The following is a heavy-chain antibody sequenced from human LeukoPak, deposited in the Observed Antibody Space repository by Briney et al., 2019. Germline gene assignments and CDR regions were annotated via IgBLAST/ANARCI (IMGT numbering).Heavy chain of an antibody. Sequence: GASVKVSCKASGYTFTGYYIHWVRQAPGQGLEWMGRINPNSGDTNYAQKFQGRVTMTRDTSISTAYMELSSLRSDDTAVYYCAGDPPPHSSSYWGSYSYYYIDVWGKGTTVTVSS. CDR3: AGDPPPHSSSYWGSYSYYYIDV. D-gene: IGHD3-22*01. J-gene: IGHJ6*03. CDR2: INPNSGDT. CDR1: GYTFTGYY. V-gene: IGHV1-2*06.